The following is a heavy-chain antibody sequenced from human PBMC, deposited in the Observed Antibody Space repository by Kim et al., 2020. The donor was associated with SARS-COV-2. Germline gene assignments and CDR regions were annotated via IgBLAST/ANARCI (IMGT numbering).Heavy chain of an antibody. V-gene: IGHV3-30*02. Sequence: KGRFTISKDSSKNTLFLHMNSLGTEDTAVYYCAKNRGFFRLAVRQQDFDLWGQGTLVTVSS. CDR3: AKNRGFFRLAVRQQDFDL. D-gene: IGHD6-6*01. J-gene: IGHJ4*02.